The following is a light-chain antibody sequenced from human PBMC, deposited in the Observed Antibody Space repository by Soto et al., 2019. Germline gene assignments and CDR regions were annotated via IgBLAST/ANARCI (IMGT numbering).Light chain of an antibody. J-gene: IGKJ1*01. V-gene: IGKV3-11*01. CDR3: QQRSHWPGT. CDR1: QSVGTF. CDR2: DAS. Sequence: EIVLTQSPATLSLSPGERATLSCRASQSVGTFLAWYQQKPGQAPRLLIHDASTRATGIPARFSGYGSGTDFTLTVSRLEPEDFAVYYCQQRSHWPGTFGQGTKVDIK.